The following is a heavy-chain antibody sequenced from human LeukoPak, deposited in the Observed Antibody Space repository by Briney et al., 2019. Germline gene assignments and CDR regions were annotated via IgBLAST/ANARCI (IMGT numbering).Heavy chain of an antibody. D-gene: IGHD2-2*01. J-gene: IGHJ6*04. Sequence: GRSLRLSCAASGFTFSSYAMHWVRQAPGKGLEWVAVISYDGSNKYYADSVKGRFTISRDSSKNTLYLQMNSLRAEDTAVYYCARDGGDIVVVPAADYYYYGMDVWGKGTTVTVSS. CDR3: ARDGGDIVVVPAADYYYYGMDV. V-gene: IGHV3-30*04. CDR2: ISYDGSNK. CDR1: GFTFSSYA.